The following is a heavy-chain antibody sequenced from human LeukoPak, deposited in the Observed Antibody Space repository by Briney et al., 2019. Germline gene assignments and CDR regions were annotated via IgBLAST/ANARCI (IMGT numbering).Heavy chain of an antibody. D-gene: IGHD1-14*01. V-gene: IGHV4-59*01. CDR1: GGSIRSSY. CDR3: ARNLRTYDY. Sequence: SSETLSLTCSVSGGSIRSSYWSWIRQPPGKGLEWIGYIHYSGSTNYNPSLKSRVSISIDTSKNQFSLKLGSVTAADTAVYYCARNLRTYDYWGQGTLVTVSS. CDR2: IHYSGST. J-gene: IGHJ4*02.